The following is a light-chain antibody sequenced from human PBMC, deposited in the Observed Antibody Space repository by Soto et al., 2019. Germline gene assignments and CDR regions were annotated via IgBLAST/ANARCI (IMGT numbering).Light chain of an antibody. CDR2: DAS. V-gene: IGKV3-20*01. Sequence: TILTQSPGTLSVSPGETVTLSCRASQSVSANYLAWYQHKPGQAPRLLIYDASTMSTGTPDRFSGSGSGTDFILTIRRLEHEDSAVYYCQQYSTSRQVTFGGGTKVEIK. J-gene: IGKJ4*02. CDR3: QQYSTSRQVT. CDR1: QSVSANY.